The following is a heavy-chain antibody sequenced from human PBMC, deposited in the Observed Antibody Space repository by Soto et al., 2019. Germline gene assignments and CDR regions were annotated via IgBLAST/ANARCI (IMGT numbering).Heavy chain of an antibody. CDR1: GGSFSGYY. CDR2: INHSGCT. CDR3: AREGRGFYDFWSGYQRPHYYYGMDV. Sequence: SETLSLTCAVYGGSFSGYYWSWIRQPPGKGLEWIGEINHSGCTNYNPSLKSRVTISVDTSKNQFSLKLSSVTAADTAVYYCAREGRGFYDFWSGYQRPHYYYGMDVWGQGTTVTVSS. D-gene: IGHD3-3*01. J-gene: IGHJ6*02. V-gene: IGHV4-34*01.